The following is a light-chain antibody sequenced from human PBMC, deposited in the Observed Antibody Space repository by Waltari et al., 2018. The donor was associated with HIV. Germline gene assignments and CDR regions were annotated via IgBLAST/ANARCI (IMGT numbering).Light chain of an antibody. CDR2: AAS. CDR1: QSISSH. CDR3: QQSYTTPCT. J-gene: IGKJ2*02. V-gene: IGKV1-39*01. Sequence: DIRMTRPPSSLSASVGDRVTITCRASQSISSHLNWYQQQPGKTPILLIYAASSLQSGVPLRFSGSGSGTDFTLTITSLQPEDVATYYCQQSYTTPCTFGQGTKLDIQ.